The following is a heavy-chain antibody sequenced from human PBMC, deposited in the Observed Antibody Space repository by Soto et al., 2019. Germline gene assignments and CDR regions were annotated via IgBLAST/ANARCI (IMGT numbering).Heavy chain of an antibody. J-gene: IGHJ6*02. Sequence: ASVEVCCEXSGCSFTSYGISWVRQAPGQGLEWMGWISAYNGNTNYAQKLQGRVTMTTDTSASTAYMELRSLRSDDTAVYYCARDGRTVIFGVLRGDYYGMDVWGQGTTVTVSS. D-gene: IGHD3-3*02. V-gene: IGHV1-18*04. CDR1: GCSFTSYG. CDR2: ISAYNGNT. CDR3: ARDGRTVIFGVLRGDYYGMDV.